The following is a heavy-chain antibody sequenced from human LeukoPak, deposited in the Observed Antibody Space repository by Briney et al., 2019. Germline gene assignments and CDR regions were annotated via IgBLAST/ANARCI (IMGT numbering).Heavy chain of an antibody. D-gene: IGHD1-26*01. CDR1: GGSISSYC. CDR3: ARVGRVYSGSYYYYYGMDV. CDR2: IYYSGST. Sequence: EASETLSLTCTVSGGSISSYCWSWIRQPPGKGLEYIGYIYYSGSTNYNPSLKSRVTISVDTSKNQFSLKLNSVTAADTAVYYCARVGRVYSGSYYYYYGMDVWGQGTTVTVSS. J-gene: IGHJ6*02. V-gene: IGHV4-59*01.